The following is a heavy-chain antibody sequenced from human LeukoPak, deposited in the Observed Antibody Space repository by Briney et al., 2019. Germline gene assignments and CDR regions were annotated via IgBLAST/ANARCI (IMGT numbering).Heavy chain of an antibody. D-gene: IGHD2-8*02. CDR3: AREESGGYFDY. CDR1: GYTFTSYY. Sequence: GASVKVSCKASGYTFTSYYMHWVRQAPEQGLEWMGVSNPSGVGTNYAQKFQGRVTMTRDTSTTTVYMELSSLRSEDTAVYYCAREESGGYFDYWGQGTLVTVSS. V-gene: IGHV1-46*01. J-gene: IGHJ4*02. CDR2: SNPSGVGT.